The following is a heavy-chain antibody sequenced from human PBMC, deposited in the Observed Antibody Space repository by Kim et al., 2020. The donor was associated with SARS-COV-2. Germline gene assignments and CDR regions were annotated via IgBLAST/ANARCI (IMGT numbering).Heavy chain of an antibody. CDR1: GFTFSTFV. Sequence: GGSLRLSCAASGFTFSTFVMHWVRQAPGKGLEWVALISYDGSNEYYADSVKGRFTLSRDNSKNTLYLQMNSLRAEDTALYYCARDSAPAGPSVLAFWGQGTLVTVSS. D-gene: IGHD6-13*01. J-gene: IGHJ4*02. CDR3: ARDSAPAGPSVLAF. V-gene: IGHV3-33*05. CDR2: ISYDGSNE.